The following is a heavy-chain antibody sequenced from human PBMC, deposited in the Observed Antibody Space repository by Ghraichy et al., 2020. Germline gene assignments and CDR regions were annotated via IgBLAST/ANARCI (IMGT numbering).Heavy chain of an antibody. CDR1: GFSLSNARMG. CDR3: ARTRDVVAAHIDY. Sequence: SGPTLVKPTETLTLTCTVSGFSLSNARMGVSWIRQPPGKALEWLAHIFSNDEKSYSTSLKSRLTISKDTSKSQVVLTMTNMDPVDTATYYCARTRDVVAAHIDYWGQGTLVTVSS. CDR2: IFSNDEK. D-gene: IGHD2-15*01. J-gene: IGHJ4*02. V-gene: IGHV2-26*01.